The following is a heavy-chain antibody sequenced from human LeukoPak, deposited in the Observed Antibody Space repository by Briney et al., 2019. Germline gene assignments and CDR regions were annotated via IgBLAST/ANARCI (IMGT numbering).Heavy chain of an antibody. Sequence: SETLSLTCAVYGGSFSGYYWSWIRQPPGKGLEWIGEINHSGSTNYNPSLKSRVTISVDTSKNQFSLKLSSVTAADTAVYYCARRAGAYSHPYDHWGQGTLVTVSS. CDR3: ARRAGAYSHPYDH. D-gene: IGHD4/OR15-4a*01. V-gene: IGHV4-34*01. CDR1: GGSFSGYY. J-gene: IGHJ4*02. CDR2: INHSGST.